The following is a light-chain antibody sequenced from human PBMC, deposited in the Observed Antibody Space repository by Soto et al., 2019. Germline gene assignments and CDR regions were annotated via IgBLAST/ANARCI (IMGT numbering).Light chain of an antibody. V-gene: IGKV1-5*01. Sequence: DIQMTQSPSTLSASVGDRVTITCRASQSISRWLAWHQQKPGKAPRLLIYDASNLQRGVPSRFGGSGSGTEFTLTITSLQPEDFATYYCQQYNDYSGMFGQGTKV. CDR3: QQYNDYSGM. CDR1: QSISRW. J-gene: IGKJ1*01. CDR2: DAS.